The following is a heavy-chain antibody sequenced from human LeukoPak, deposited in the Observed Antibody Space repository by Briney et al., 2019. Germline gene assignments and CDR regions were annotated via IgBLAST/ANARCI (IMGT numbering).Heavy chain of an antibody. Sequence: SETLSLTCAVYGGSFSGHYWSWIRQPPGKGLEWIGEINHSGSTNYNPSLKSRVTISVDTSKNQFSLKLSSVTAADTAVYYCARALGYCSGGSCYRRGWYPEYFQHWGQGTLVTVSS. V-gene: IGHV4-34*01. CDR1: GGSFSGHY. CDR3: ARALGYCSGGSCYRRGWYPEYFQH. D-gene: IGHD2-15*01. J-gene: IGHJ1*01. CDR2: INHSGST.